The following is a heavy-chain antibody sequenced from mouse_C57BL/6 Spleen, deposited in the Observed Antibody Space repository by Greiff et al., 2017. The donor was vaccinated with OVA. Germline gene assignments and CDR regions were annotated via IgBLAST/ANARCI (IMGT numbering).Heavy chain of an antibody. D-gene: IGHD1-1*01. CDR3: ARCPFYYYGSSAYFDC. CDR2: LYIGNGYT. J-gene: IGHJ2*01. V-gene: IGHV1-58*01. Sequence: VQLQQSGAELVRPGSSVTMSCKTSGYTFTSYGINWVKQRPGQGLEWIGYLYIGNGYTEYNEKFKGKATLTSDTSSSTAYMQLSSLTSEASAIYFCARCPFYYYGSSAYFDCWGKGTTLTVSS. CDR1: GYTFTSYG.